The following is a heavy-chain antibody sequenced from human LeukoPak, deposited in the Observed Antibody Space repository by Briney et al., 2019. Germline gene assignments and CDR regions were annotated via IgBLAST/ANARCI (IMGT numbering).Heavy chain of an antibody. V-gene: IGHV3-23*01. CDR3: ATCVGCRFPGIAVAGATDAFDI. CDR1: GFTFSSYA. D-gene: IGHD6-19*01. Sequence: GGSLRLSCAASGFTFSSYAMSWVRQAPGKGLVWVSAISGSGGSTYYADSVKGRFTISRDNSKNTLYLQMNSLRAEDTAVYYCATCVGCRFPGIAVAGATDAFDIWGQGTMVTVSS. J-gene: IGHJ3*02. CDR2: ISGSGGST.